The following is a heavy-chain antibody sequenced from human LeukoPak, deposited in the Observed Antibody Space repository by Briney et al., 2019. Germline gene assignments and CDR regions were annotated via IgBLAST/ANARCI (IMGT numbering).Heavy chain of an antibody. Sequence: PSETLSLTCTVSGGSISSSSYYWGWIRQPPGKGLEWIGSIYYSRSTYYNPSLKSRVTISVDTSKNQFSLKLSSVTAADTAVYYCARLGAMAFFDYWGQGTLVTVSS. J-gene: IGHJ4*02. V-gene: IGHV4-39*01. CDR1: GGSISSSSYY. D-gene: IGHD1-26*01. CDR2: IYYSRST. CDR3: ARLGAMAFFDY.